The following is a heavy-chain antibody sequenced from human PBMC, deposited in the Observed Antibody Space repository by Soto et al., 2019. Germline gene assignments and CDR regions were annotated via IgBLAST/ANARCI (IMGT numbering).Heavy chain of an antibody. D-gene: IGHD3-10*01. CDR1: GFTFSSYG. CDR2: ISYDGSNK. Sequence: PGGSLRLSCAASGFTFSSYGMHWVRQAPGKGLEWVAVISYDGSNKYYADSVKGRFTISRDNSKNTLYLQMNSLRAEDTAVYYCAKGSYYYGSGSYHPPVHWGQGTLVTVSS. J-gene: IGHJ4*02. V-gene: IGHV3-30*18. CDR3: AKGSYYYGSGSYHPPVH.